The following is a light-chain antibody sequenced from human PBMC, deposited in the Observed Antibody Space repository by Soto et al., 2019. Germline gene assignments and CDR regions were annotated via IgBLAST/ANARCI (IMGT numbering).Light chain of an antibody. CDR3: MQALQTPGT. CDR2: LGS. Sequence: DIVMTQSPLSLPVTPGEPASISCRSSQSLLHSNGYNYLDWYLQKPGQSPQLLIYLGSNRDSGVHDRFSGSGSGTDFTLKISRVEAEDVGVYYCMQALQTPGTFGGGTKVEIK. V-gene: IGKV2-28*01. J-gene: IGKJ4*01. CDR1: QSLLHSNGYNY.